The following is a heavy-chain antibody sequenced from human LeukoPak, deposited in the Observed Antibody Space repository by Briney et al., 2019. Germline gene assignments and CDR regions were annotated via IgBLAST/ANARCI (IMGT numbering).Heavy chain of an antibody. D-gene: IGHD3-10*01. CDR2: FNLSGGST. V-gene: IGHV1-46*01. Sequence: ASVRLSCKASGYTFTSYYMHWVRQSPGQGLEWMGIFNLSGGSTSYAQKFQGRVTMTRNTSISTAYMELSSLRSEDTAVYYCAAGRFWKYGSGSRLPLDYWGQGTLVTVSS. J-gene: IGHJ4*02. CDR3: AAGRFWKYGSGSRLPLDY. CDR1: GYTFTSYY.